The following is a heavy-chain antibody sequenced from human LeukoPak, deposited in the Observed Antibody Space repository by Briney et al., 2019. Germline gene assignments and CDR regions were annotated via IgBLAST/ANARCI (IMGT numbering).Heavy chain of an antibody. J-gene: IGHJ4*02. V-gene: IGHV4-4*07. CDR3: ARDTGVTVTFYYFDY. Sequence: PSETLSLTCTVSGGSISSYCWSWIRQPAGKGLEWIGRIYTSGSTNYNPSLKSRVTMSVDTSKNQFSLKLSPVTAADTAVYYCARDTGVTVTFYYFDYWGQGTLVTVSS. CDR2: IYTSGST. D-gene: IGHD4-17*01. CDR1: GGSISSYC.